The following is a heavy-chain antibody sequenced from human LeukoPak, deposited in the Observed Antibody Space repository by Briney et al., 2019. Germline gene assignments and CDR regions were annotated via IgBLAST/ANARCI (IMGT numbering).Heavy chain of an antibody. D-gene: IGHD4-23*01. Sequence: SETLSLTCAVYSDSFNGYHWSWIRQPPGEGLEGIREINHSGSTNYHPSLKSPVTTSVDTNKSQFYLNLSSATAPDTAVYYCARLRWLANWIAACGHGSPVTASS. CDR2: INHSGST. CDR3: ARLRWLANWIAA. J-gene: IGHJ5*01. V-gene: IGHV4-34*01. CDR1: SDSFNGYH.